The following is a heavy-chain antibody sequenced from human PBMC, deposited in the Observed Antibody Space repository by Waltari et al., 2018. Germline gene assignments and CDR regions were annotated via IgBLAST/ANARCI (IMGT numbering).Heavy chain of an antibody. CDR2: IIPTFGTA. CDR3: AKDSSGYRYWYFDL. V-gene: IGHV1-69*12. Sequence: QVQLVQSGAAVKKPGSSVKVSCKASGRTFSRYANSWVRQAPGQGLEWMVGIIPTFGTANYAQKFQGRVTITADESTSTAYMELSSLRSEDTAVYYCAKDSSGYRYWYFDLWGRGTLVTVSS. D-gene: IGHD3-22*01. CDR1: GRTFSRYA. J-gene: IGHJ2*01.